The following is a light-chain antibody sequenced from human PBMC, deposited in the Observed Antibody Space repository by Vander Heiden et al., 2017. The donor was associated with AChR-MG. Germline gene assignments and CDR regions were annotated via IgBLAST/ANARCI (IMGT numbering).Light chain of an antibody. V-gene: IGLV3-1*01. J-gene: IGLJ1*01. CDR2: QDS. CDR1: KLGDKY. CDR3: QAWDSSLYV. Sequence: SYELTQPPSVSVSPGQTASITCSGDKLGDKYACWYQQKPGQSPVLVIYQDSKRPSGIPELFSGSNSGNTATLTIGGTQAMDEADYYCQAWDSSLYVFGTGTKVTGL.